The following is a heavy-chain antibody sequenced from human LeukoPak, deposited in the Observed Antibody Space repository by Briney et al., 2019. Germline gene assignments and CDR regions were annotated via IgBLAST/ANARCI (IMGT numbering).Heavy chain of an antibody. CDR3: GRVGTGYYDFWSGYRVNSFDP. CDR1: VGSISSYY. Sequence: SETLSLTCTVSVGSISSYYWSWVRQPPGKGREGRGYIYYSGSTNYNPALKSRVTISVDTSKNQFSLELSPVTFARTGGCYCGRVGTGYYDFWSGYRVNSFDPWGQGTLVTVSS. J-gene: IGHJ5*02. V-gene: IGHV4-59*01. CDR2: IYYSGST. D-gene: IGHD3-3*01.